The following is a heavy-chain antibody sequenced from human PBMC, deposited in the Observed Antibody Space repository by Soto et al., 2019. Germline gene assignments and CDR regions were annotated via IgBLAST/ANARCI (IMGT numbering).Heavy chain of an antibody. CDR2: INPNSGGT. V-gene: IGHV1-2*04. D-gene: IGHD2-2*01. CDR1: GYTFTGYY. Sequence: ASVKVSCKASGYTFTGYYMHWVRQAPGQGLEWMGWINPNSGGTNHAQKFQGWVTMTRDTSISTAYMELSRLRSDDTAVYYCARVGCSSTSCYYFDYWGQGTLVTVSS. CDR3: ARVGCSSTSCYYFDY. J-gene: IGHJ4*02.